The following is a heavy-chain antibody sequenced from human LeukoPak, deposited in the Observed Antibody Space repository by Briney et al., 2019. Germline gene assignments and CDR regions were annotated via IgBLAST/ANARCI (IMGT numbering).Heavy chain of an antibody. CDR3: ARGRGYSYGRSYYFDY. D-gene: IGHD5-18*01. V-gene: IGHV1-2*02. J-gene: IGHJ4*02. Sequence: SVKVSCKASGYTFTGYYMHWVRQAPGQGLEWMGWINPNSGGTNYAQKFQGRVTMTRDTSISTAYMELSRLRSDDTAVYYCARGRGYSYGRSYYFDYWGQGTLVTVSS. CDR2: INPNSGGT. CDR1: GYTFTGYY.